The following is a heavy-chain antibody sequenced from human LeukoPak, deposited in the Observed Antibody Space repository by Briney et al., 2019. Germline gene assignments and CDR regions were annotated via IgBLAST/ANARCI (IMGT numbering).Heavy chain of an antibody. V-gene: IGHV4-4*02. J-gene: IGHJ2*01. CDR2: IFHSGYS. CDR3: AKWSGVVGTARGWYFDL. Sequence: SETLSLTCAVSGGSISSSNWWSWVRQPPGKGLEWIGEIFHSGYSNYNPSLKSRVTISVDKSKNQFSLTLSSMTAADTAVYYCAKWSGVVGTARGWYFDLWGRGTLVTVSS. D-gene: IGHD1-26*01. CDR1: GGSISSSNW.